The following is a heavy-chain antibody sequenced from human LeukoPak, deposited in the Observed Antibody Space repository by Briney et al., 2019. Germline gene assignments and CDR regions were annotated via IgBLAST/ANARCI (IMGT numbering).Heavy chain of an antibody. Sequence: PGGSLRLSCAASGFTFSSYSMNWVRQPPGKGLEWIGEIYHSGSTNYNPSLKSRVTISVDKSKNQFSLKLSSVTAADTAVYYCARAHSGSYFDYWGQGTLVTVSS. CDR1: GFTFSSYSM. D-gene: IGHD6-19*01. CDR2: IYHSGST. CDR3: ARAHSGSYFDY. J-gene: IGHJ4*02. V-gene: IGHV4-4*02.